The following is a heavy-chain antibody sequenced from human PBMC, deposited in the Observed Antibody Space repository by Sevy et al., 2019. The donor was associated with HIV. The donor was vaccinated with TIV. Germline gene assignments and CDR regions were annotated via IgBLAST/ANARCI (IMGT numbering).Heavy chain of an antibody. V-gene: IGHV3-11*06. CDR3: ARVDYYGSGSYAIDY. Sequence: GGSLRLSRAASGFTFSDYYMSWIRQAPGKGLEWVSYISSSSSYTKYADSVKGRFTISRDNAKNSLYLQMNSLRAEDTAVYYCARVDYYGSGSYAIDYWGQGTLVTVSS. CDR1: GFTFSDYY. CDR2: ISSSSSYT. J-gene: IGHJ4*02. D-gene: IGHD3-10*01.